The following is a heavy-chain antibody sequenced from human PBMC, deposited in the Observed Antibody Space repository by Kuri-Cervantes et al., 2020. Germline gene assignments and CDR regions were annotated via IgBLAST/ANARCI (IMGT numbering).Heavy chain of an antibody. CDR1: GYTFTSYY. J-gene: IGHJ6*03. V-gene: IGHV1-2*02. CDR2: INPNSGGT. D-gene: IGHD2-2*01. CDR3: ARGQGEIVVVLSSPRQYYYYYMDV. Sequence: ASVKVSCKASGYTFTSYYMHWVRQAPGQGLEWMGWINPNSGGTNYAQKLQGRVTMTTDTSTSTAYMELRSLRSDDTAVYYCARGQGEIVVVLSSPRQYYYYYMDVWGKGTTVTVSS.